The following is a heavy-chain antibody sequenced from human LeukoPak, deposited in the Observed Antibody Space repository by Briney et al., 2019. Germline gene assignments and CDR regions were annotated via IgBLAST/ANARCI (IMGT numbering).Heavy chain of an antibody. Sequence: SETLSLTCAVYGGSFSGYYWSWIRQPPGKGLEWIGEINHSGSTNYNPSLKSRVTISVDTSKNQFSLKLSSVTAADTAVYYCARAIVARDWGQGTLVTVSS. V-gene: IGHV4-34*01. D-gene: IGHD5-12*01. CDR2: INHSGST. CDR3: ARAIVARD. CDR1: GGSFSGYY. J-gene: IGHJ4*02.